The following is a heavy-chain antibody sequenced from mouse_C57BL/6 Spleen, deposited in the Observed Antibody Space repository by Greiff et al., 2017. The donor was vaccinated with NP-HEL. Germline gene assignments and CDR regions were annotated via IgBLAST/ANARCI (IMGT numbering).Heavy chain of an antibody. CDR2: IYPGSGST. D-gene: IGHD1-1*01. CDR1: GYTFTSYW. Sequence: QVQLQQPGAELVKPGASVKMSCKASGYTFTSYWITWVKQRPGQGLEWIGDIYPGSGSTNYNEKFKSKATLTVDTSSSTAYMQLSSLTSEDAAVYYCARGSSPDGYFDVWGTGTTVTVSS. V-gene: IGHV1-55*01. CDR3: ARGSSPDGYFDV. J-gene: IGHJ1*03.